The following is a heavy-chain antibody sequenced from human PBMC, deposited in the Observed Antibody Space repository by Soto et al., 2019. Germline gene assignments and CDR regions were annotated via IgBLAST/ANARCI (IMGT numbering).Heavy chain of an antibody. CDR2: VYTTGRT. V-gene: IGHV4-59*01. J-gene: IGHJ4*02. D-gene: IGHD3-16*01. CDR1: GGSISNYF. CDR3: ARAADGGKYFDY. Sequence: QVQLQESGPGLVKPSETLSLTCNVSGGSISNYFWTWIRQSPGKGLEWIGYVYTTGRTTYKPSLKSRVTISLDPSMTKFSLRLTSVTAADTALYYCARAADGGKYFDYWGQGALVTVSS.